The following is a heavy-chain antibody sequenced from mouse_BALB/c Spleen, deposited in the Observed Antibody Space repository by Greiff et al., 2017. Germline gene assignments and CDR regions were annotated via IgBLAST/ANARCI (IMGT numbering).Heavy chain of an antibody. CDR2: IYPGSGST. CDR3: ARKYGNSYWYFDV. V-gene: IGHV1-77*01. CDR1: GYTFTDYV. Sequence: VQLQQSGPELVKPGASVKMSCKASGYTFTDYVISWVKQRTGQGLEWIGEIYPGSGSTYYNEKFKGKATLTADKSSHTAYMQLSSLTSEDSAVYFCARKYGNSYWYFDVWGAGTTVTVSS. J-gene: IGHJ1*01. D-gene: IGHD2-10*02.